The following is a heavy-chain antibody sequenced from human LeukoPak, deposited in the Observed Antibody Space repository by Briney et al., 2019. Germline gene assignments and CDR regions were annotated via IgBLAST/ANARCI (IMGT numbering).Heavy chain of an antibody. D-gene: IGHD3-22*01. J-gene: IGHJ3*02. V-gene: IGHV3-23*01. Sequence: GGSLRLSCADSGFTFSSYAMSWVRQAPGKGLEWVSAISGGGGSTYYADSVKGRFTISRDNSKNTLYLQMNSLRAEDTAVYYCAKGYYDSSGYWPVAFDIWGQGTMVTVSS. CDR1: GFTFSSYA. CDR2: ISGGGGST. CDR3: AKGYYDSSGYWPVAFDI.